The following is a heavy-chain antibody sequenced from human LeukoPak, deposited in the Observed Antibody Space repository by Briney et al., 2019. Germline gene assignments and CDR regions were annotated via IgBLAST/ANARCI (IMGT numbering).Heavy chain of an antibody. CDR2: IYPGDSDT. Sequence: GESLKISCKGSGYSFTSYWIGWVRQMPGKGLEWMGIIYPGDSDTRYSPSFQGQVTISADKSISTAYLQWSSLKVSDTAMYYCARSSDCSSTSCYFDYWGQGTLVTVSS. CDR1: GYSFTSYW. D-gene: IGHD2-2*01. J-gene: IGHJ4*02. V-gene: IGHV5-51*01. CDR3: ARSSDCSSTSCYFDY.